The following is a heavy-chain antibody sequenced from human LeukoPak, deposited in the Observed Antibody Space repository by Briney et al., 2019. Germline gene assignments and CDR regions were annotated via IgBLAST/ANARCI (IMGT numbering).Heavy chain of an antibody. Sequence: SQTLSLTCAVSGGSISIGGYSWSWIRQPPGKGLEWIGYIYYSGTTYYNPSLKSRVTISVDTSKTQFSLTLSSVTAADTAVYYCARAWAAHWFDPWGQGTLVTVSS. D-gene: IGHD6-6*01. J-gene: IGHJ5*02. CDR3: ARAWAAHWFDP. CDR1: GGSISIGGYS. V-gene: IGHV4-30-4*07. CDR2: IYYSGTT.